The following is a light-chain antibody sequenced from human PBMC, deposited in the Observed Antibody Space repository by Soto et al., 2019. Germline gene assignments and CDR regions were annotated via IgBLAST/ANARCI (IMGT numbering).Light chain of an antibody. CDR1: QSVSSSY. CDR2: GAS. Sequence: EIVLTQSPGTLSLSPGERATLSCRASQSVSSSYLAWYQQKPGQAPRLLIYGASSRATGIPDRFSGSGSGTDFTLTISRLEPADFAVYYCQQYSNSPYTFGQGTKLEIK. CDR3: QQYSNSPYT. J-gene: IGKJ2*01. V-gene: IGKV3-20*01.